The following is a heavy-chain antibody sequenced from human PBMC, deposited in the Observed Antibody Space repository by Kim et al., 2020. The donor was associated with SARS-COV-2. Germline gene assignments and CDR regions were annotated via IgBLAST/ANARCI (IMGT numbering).Heavy chain of an antibody. V-gene: IGHV1-3*01. CDR2: INAGNGNT. CDR3: SRGVCSGGCCRPYYYYGMD. D-gene: IGHD2-15*01. J-gene: IGHJ6*01. Sequence: ASVKVSCKASGYTFTSYAMHWVRQAPGQRLEWMGWINAGNGNTKYSQKFQGRVTITRDTSARTAYIELSSLRSEETAGYYCSRGVCSGGCCRPYYYYGMD. CDR1: GYTFTSYA.